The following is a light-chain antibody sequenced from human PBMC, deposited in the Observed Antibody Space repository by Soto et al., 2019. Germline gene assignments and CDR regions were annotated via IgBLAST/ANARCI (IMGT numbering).Light chain of an antibody. Sequence: EIQMTQSPSSLSAYVGDRVTITCRASPKISNYLNWYQHRPGKAPELLIYAASNLQSGAPSRFSGSGSGTDFTLTISNLQPEDFATYYCQQTYSTPLTFGGGTRVEIK. CDR3: QQTYSTPLT. J-gene: IGKJ4*01. V-gene: IGKV1-39*01. CDR1: PKISNY. CDR2: AAS.